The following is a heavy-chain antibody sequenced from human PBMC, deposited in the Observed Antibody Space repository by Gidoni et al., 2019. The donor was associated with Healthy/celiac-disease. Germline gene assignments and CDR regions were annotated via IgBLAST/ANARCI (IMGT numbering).Heavy chain of an antibody. Sequence: KAYGGTTEYAASVKGRFTISRDDSKSIAYLQMNSLKTEDTAVYYCTRAPDSGYDAFDIWGQGTMVTVSS. V-gene: IGHV3-49*02. CDR2: KAYGGTT. CDR3: TRAPDSGYDAFDI. D-gene: IGHD5-12*01. J-gene: IGHJ3*02.